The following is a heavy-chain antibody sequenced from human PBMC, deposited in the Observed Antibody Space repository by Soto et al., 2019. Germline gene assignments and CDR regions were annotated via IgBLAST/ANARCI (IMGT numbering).Heavy chain of an antibody. D-gene: IGHD3-3*01. Sequence: PSETLSLTCTVAGGSISSYCWSWIRQPPGKGLEWIGYIYYSGSTNYNPSLKSRVTISVDTSKNQFSLTLSSVTAADTAVYYCARSPSFWSGYTYYYYGMDVWGQGTTVTVSS. V-gene: IGHV4-59*01. J-gene: IGHJ6*02. CDR1: GGSISSYC. CDR2: IYYSGST. CDR3: ARSPSFWSGYTYYYYGMDV.